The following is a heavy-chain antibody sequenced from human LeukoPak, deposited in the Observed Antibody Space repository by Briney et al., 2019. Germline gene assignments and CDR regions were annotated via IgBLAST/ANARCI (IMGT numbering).Heavy chain of an antibody. CDR2: TYYRSRWYN. CDR1: GDSVSSNSAA. Sequence: SQTLSLTCAISGDSVSSNSAAWNWFRQSPSRGLEWLGRTYYRSRWYNDYAVSVKSRITINPDTSKNQFSLQLNSVTPEDTAVYCRARFNSGSKWFDPWGQGTLVTVSS. V-gene: IGHV6-1*01. CDR3: ARFNSGSKWFDP. D-gene: IGHD6-6*01. J-gene: IGHJ5*02.